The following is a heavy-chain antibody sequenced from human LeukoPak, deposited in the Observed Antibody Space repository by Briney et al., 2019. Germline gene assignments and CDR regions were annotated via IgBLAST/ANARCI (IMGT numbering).Heavy chain of an antibody. V-gene: IGHV1-46*01. CDR3: ARDSLRTAIAMAGGNWIDP. CDR2: INPSGGST. J-gene: IGHJ5*02. D-gene: IGHD6-19*01. Sequence: ASVKVSCKASGYTFTGYHMHWVRQAPGQGLEWMGIINPSGGSTTYAEKFQGRVTMTRDTSTSTVYMELSSLRSDDTAVYYCARDSLRTAIAMAGGNWIDPWGQGTLVTVSS. CDR1: GYTFTGYH.